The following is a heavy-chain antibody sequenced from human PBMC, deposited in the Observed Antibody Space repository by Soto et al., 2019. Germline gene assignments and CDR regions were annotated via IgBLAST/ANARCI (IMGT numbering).Heavy chain of an antibody. CDR3: AIMNVVAAANAFDI. CDR1: GFTFSSYS. CDR2: ISSSSSHI. Sequence: PGGSLRLSCAASGFTFSSYSMNWVRQAPGKGLEWVTFISSSSSHIYYVDSVKGRFTISRDNAKNSLYLQMNSLRVEDTAVYYCAIMNVVAAANAFDICGQGTMVTVYS. V-gene: IGHV3-21*01. D-gene: IGHD2-21*01. J-gene: IGHJ4*02.